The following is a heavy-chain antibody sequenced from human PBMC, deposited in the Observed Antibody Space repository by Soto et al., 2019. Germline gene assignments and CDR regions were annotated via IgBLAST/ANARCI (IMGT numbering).Heavy chain of an antibody. J-gene: IGHJ4*02. D-gene: IGHD5-18*01. CDR3: ALRDRGSYGYRY. CDR2: ISASGVNT. CDR1: GFTFSSYA. V-gene: IGHV3-23*01. Sequence: EVQLLESGGGLAQPGGSLRLSCAASGFTFSSYAMSWVRQAPGKGLEWVSSISASGVNTYYADSVKGRFTISRDNSKNTLYLQMNSLRGEDTAVYYCALRDRGSYGYRYWGQGTLVTVSS.